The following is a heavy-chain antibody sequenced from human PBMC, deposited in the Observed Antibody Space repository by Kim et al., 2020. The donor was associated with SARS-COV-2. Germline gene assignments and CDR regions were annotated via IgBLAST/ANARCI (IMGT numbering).Heavy chain of an antibody. V-gene: IGHV1-58*01. CDR1: GFTFTSSA. J-gene: IGHJ6*02. Sequence: SVKVSCKASGFTFTSSAVQWVRQARGQRLEWIGWIVVGSGNTNYAQKFQERVTITRDMSTSTAYMELSSLRSEDTAVYYCAADWVSSGWYGHYYYYGMDVWGQGTTVTVSS. CDR2: IVVGSGNT. CDR3: AADWVSSGWYGHYYYYGMDV. D-gene: IGHD6-19*01.